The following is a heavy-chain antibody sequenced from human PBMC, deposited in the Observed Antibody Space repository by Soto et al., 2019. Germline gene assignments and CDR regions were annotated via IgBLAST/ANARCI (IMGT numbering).Heavy chain of an antibody. D-gene: IGHD3-22*01. CDR1: GFTFSSYW. CDR3: ARDYYDSSDYQTADWYFDL. J-gene: IGHJ2*01. Sequence: EVQLVESGGGLVQPGGSLRLSCAASGFTFSSYWMSWVRQAPGKGLEWVANIKQDGSEKYYVDSVKGRFTISRDNAKNSLYLQMNSLRAEDTAVYYCARDYYDSSDYQTADWYFDLWGRGTLVTVSS. V-gene: IGHV3-7*03. CDR2: IKQDGSEK.